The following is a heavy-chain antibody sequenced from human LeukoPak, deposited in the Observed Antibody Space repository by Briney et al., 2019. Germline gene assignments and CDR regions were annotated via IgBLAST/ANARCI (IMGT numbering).Heavy chain of an antibody. CDR2: ISSSGSTI. V-gene: IGHV3-48*03. CDR1: GFTFSSYE. D-gene: IGHD6-19*01. Sequence: GGSLRLSCAASGFTFSSYEMNWVRQAPGKGLEWVSYISSSGSTIYYADSVKGRFTISRDNAKNSLYLQMNSLRAEDTAVYYCARGPTVADYYYNYYMDVWGKGTTVTVSS. J-gene: IGHJ6*03. CDR3: ARGPTVADYYYNYYMDV.